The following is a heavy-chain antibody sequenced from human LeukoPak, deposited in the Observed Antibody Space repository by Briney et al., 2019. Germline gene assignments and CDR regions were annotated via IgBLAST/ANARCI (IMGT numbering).Heavy chain of an antibody. CDR2: IIPILGIA. Sequence: GASVKVSCKASGGTFSSYAISWVRQAPGQGLEWMGRIIPILGIANYAQKFQGRVTITADKSTSTAYMELSSLRSEDTAVYYCARDEKWLQFGAFDIWGQGTMVTVSS. CDR3: ARDEKWLQFGAFDI. J-gene: IGHJ3*02. CDR1: GGTFSSYA. V-gene: IGHV1-69*04. D-gene: IGHD5-12*01.